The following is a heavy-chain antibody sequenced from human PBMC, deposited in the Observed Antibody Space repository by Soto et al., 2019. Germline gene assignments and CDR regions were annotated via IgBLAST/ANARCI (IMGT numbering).Heavy chain of an antibody. D-gene: IGHD2-8*01. V-gene: IGHV4-34*01. CDR1: GGSFSGYY. J-gene: IGHJ4*02. Sequence: SETLSLTCAVYGGSFSGYYWSCIRQPPGKGLEWIGEINHSGSTNYNPSLKSRVTISVDTSKNQFSLKLSSVTAADTAVYYCARGRTHTILKTHCTNGVCYTSDYWGQGTLVTVSS. CDR3: ARGRTHTILKTHCTNGVCYTSDY. CDR2: INHSGST.